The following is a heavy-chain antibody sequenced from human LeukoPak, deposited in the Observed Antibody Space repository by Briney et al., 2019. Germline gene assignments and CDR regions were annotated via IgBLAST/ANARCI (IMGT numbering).Heavy chain of an antibody. CDR1: GDSISGYY. J-gene: IGHJ4*02. D-gene: IGHD5-24*01. CDR2: FSNSGTF. Sequence: SETLSLTCSVSGDSISGYYWSWIRQPPGQGLDYIGYFSNSGTFSYKPSLQSRVSMSMDKSKNQFFLRLTSVTAADTAVYYCARVRTYDGYNFIDFWGRGTLVAVSS. CDR3: ARVRTYDGYNFIDF. V-gene: IGHV4-59*08.